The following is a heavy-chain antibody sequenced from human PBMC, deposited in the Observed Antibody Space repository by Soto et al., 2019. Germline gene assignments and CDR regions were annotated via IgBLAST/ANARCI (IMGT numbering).Heavy chain of an antibody. J-gene: IGHJ4*02. CDR3: ARLVYDTRLNYMYFDF. CDR1: GGSISSGNW. Sequence: SETLSLTCAVSGGSISSGNWWTWVRQSPQRGLEYIGEIFHDGTANYYPSFERRVAISVDTSKNQFSLKLTSVTAADTAIYFCARLVYDTRLNYMYFDFWGQGTLVTVSS. CDR2: IFHDGTA. D-gene: IGHD3-10*01. V-gene: IGHV4-4*02.